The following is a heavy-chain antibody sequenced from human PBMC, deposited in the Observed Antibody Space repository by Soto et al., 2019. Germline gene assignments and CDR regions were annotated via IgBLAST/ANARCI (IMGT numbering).Heavy chain of an antibody. Sequence: PSETLSLTCSVSGGSISGSYWSWTRQSPGKGLEWLGYVYHSGSTYYNPSLKSRVTISVDTSKNQFSLKLSSVTAADTAVYYCARALQGYCSSTSCFNWFDPWGQGTLVTVSS. CDR1: GGSISGSY. J-gene: IGHJ5*02. CDR2: VYHSGST. V-gene: IGHV4-59*08. D-gene: IGHD2-2*01. CDR3: ARALQGYCSSTSCFNWFDP.